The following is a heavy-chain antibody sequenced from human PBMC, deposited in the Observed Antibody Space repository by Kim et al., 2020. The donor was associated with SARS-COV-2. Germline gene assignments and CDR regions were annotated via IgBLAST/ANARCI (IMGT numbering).Heavy chain of an antibody. V-gene: IGHV3-30*07. CDR3: AKDHESSGWPTFDY. J-gene: IGHJ4*02. D-gene: IGHD3-22*01. Sequence: YADSVKGRFTVARDNARNTLYLQVDRLRAEDTALYYCAKDHESSGWPTFDYWGQGTQVTVSS.